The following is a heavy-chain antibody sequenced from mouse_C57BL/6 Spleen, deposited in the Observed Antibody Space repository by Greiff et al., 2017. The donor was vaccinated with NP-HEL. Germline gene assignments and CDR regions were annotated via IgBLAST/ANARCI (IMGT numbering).Heavy chain of an antibody. CDR2: ISTGGSYT. J-gene: IGHJ2*01. CDR1: GFTFSSYG. Sequence: EVMLVESGGDLVKPGGSLKLSCAASGFTFSSYGMSWVRQTPDKRLEWVATISTGGSYTYYPDSVKGRFTISRDNAKHTLYLQMSSLKSEDTAMYYCARQDDDYWGHGTTLTVSS. V-gene: IGHV5-6*01. CDR3: ARQDDDY.